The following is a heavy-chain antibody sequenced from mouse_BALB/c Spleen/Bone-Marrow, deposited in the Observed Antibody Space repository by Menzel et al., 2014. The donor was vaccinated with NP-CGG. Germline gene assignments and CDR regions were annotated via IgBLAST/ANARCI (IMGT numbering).Heavy chain of an antibody. Sequence: VKLVESGPGPVAPSQSLSISSTVSGFSLTSYGVHWVRQPPGQGLEWLGAIWAGGSTNYNSALMSRLTISKDNSKSQVFLKMNSLQTDDTAMYYCAREGRGYYGSSGAAMDYWGQGTKVTVSS. D-gene: IGHD1-1*01. J-gene: IGHJ4*01. CDR3: AREGRGYYGSSGAAMDY. V-gene: IGHV2-9*02. CDR1: GFSLTSYG. CDR2: IWAGGST.